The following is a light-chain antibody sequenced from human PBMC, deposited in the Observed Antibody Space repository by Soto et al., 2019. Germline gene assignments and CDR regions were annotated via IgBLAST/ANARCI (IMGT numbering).Light chain of an antibody. Sequence: DIQMTQSPSTLPASVGDRVTITCRASQSISRWLAWYQQRPGKAPKILIFDASILKSGVPSRFSGSGSGTEFTLTISSLQPDDFATYYCQQYNSYSTWTFGQGTKVDIK. CDR1: QSISRW. J-gene: IGKJ1*01. V-gene: IGKV1-5*01. CDR2: DAS. CDR3: QQYNSYSTWT.